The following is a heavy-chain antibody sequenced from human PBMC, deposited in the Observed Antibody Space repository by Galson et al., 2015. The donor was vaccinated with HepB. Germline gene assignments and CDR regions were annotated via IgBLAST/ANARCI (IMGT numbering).Heavy chain of an antibody. Sequence: SLRLSCAASGFTFSSYWMSWVRQAPGKGLEWVANIKQDGSEKYYVDSVKGRFTISRDNAKNSLYLQMNSLRAEDTAVYYCARAKEYYYDSRWGYYFDYWGQGTLVTVSS. CDR3: ARAKEYYYDSRWGYYFDY. CDR2: IKQDGSEK. J-gene: IGHJ4*02. D-gene: IGHD3-22*01. V-gene: IGHV3-7*03. CDR1: GFTFSSYW.